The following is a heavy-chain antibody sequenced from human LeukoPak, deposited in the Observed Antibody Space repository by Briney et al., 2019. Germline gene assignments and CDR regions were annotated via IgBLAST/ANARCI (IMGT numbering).Heavy chain of an antibody. CDR2: MNPNSGNT. D-gene: IGHD3-10*01. CDR3: ARDYYYGSGDYYYMDV. CDR1: GYTFTSYD. J-gene: IGHJ6*03. V-gene: IGHV1-8*03. Sequence: ASVKVSCKASGYTFTSYDINWVRQATGQGLEWMEWMNPNSGNTGYAQKFQGRVTITADESTSTAYMELSSLRSEDTAVYYCARDYYYGSGDYYYMDVWGKGTTVTISS.